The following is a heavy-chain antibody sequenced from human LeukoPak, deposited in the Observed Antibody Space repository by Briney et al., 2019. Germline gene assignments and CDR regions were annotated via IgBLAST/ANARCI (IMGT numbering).Heavy chain of an antibody. Sequence: SETLSLTCTVSSDSISSSSYYWGWIRQPPGKGLEWIGSIYYSGSTYYNPSLKSRVTISVDTSKNQFSLKLSSVTAADTAVYYCAREVTAAQPPVDYWGQGTLVTVSS. J-gene: IGHJ4*02. CDR1: SDSISSSSYY. CDR2: IYYSGST. D-gene: IGHD6-13*01. CDR3: AREVTAAQPPVDY. V-gene: IGHV4-39*07.